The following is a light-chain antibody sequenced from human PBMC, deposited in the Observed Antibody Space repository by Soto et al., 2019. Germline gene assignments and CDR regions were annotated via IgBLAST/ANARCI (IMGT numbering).Light chain of an antibody. Sequence: EIVLTQSPGTLSLSPGERLTLSCRTSQSLSTRSLAWYQQKPGQAPSLLIYEASTRAPGTPDRFSGSGSGTDFTLTVSRLEPEDFAIYYCQPYNNWPLTFGGGTKVESK. CDR3: QPYNNWPLT. CDR1: QSLSTRS. V-gene: IGKV3D-20*02. J-gene: IGKJ4*01. CDR2: EAS.